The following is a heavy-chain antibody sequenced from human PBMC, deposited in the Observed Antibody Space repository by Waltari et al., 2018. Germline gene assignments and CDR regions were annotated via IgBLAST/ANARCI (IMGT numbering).Heavy chain of an antibody. V-gene: IGHV3-48*03. Sequence: EVQLVESGGGLVQPGGSLRLLCAASGFTFRNYELNWVRQAPGKGLEWVSYISSGAATIFYADSVKGRFTISRDNAKKSVYLEMNSLRADDTAIYYCARGEGGANEYWGQGTLVTVSS. CDR3: ARGEGGANEY. CDR2: ISSGAATI. CDR1: GFTFRNYE. J-gene: IGHJ4*01. D-gene: IGHD1-26*01.